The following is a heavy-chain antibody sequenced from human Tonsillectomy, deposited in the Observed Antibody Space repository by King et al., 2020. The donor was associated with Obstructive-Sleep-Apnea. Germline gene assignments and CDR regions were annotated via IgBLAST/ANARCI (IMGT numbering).Heavy chain of an antibody. Sequence: DVQLVESGAEVKKPGESLKISCTGSRYSFTSYWIGWVRQMPGKGLEWMGIIYPGDSDTRYSPSVQGRVTISAHKSISTAYLQSSLLKASDTAMYYCAIPYSSGRGHFDSWGQGTLVTVSS. CDR3: AIPYSSGRGHFDS. J-gene: IGHJ4*02. CDR1: RYSFTSYW. V-gene: IGHV5-51*01. CDR2: IYPGDSDT. D-gene: IGHD6-19*01.